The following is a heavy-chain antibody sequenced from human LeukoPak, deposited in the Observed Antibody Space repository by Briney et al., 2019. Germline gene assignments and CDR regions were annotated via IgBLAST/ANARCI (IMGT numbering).Heavy chain of an antibody. V-gene: IGHV4-34*01. CDR2: INHSGST. Sequence: PSETLSLTCAVYDGSFSGYYWSWIRQPPGKGLEWIGEINHSGSTNYNPSLKSRVTISVDTSKNQFSLRLSSVTAADTAVYYCAKILTDSAPDYWGQGTLVTVSS. CDR1: DGSFSGYY. J-gene: IGHJ4*02. CDR3: AKILTDSAPDY. D-gene: IGHD2-15*01.